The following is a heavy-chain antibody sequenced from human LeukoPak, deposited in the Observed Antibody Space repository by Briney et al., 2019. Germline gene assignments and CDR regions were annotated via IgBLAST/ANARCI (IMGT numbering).Heavy chain of an antibody. CDR2: INPSGGST. CDR1: GYTFTSFF. J-gene: IGHJ3*02. D-gene: IGHD6-25*01. V-gene: IGHV1-46*01. CDR3: ATGNLRLRAFDI. Sequence: GASVKVSCKASGYTFTSFFIHWVRQAPGQGLEWMGIINPSGGSTSYAQKFQGRVTMTEDTSTDTAYMELSSLRSEDTAVYYCATGNLRLRAFDIWGQGTMVTVSS.